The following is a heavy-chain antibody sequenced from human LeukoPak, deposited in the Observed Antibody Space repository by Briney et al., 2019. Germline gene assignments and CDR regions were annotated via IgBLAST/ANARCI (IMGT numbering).Heavy chain of an antibody. CDR3: ARGPPTIFGVVITDYYYGMDV. Sequence: ASVKVSCKASGYTFTGYYVHWVRQAPGQGLEWMGWINPNSGGTNYAQKFQGRVTMTRDTSISTAYMELSRLRSDDTAVYYCARGPPTIFGVVITDYYYGMDVWGQGTTVTVSS. J-gene: IGHJ6*02. CDR2: INPNSGGT. CDR1: GYTFTGYY. D-gene: IGHD3-3*01. V-gene: IGHV1-2*02.